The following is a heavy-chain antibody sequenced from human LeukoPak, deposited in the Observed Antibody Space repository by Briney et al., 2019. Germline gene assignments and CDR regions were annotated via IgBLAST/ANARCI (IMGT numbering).Heavy chain of an antibody. CDR1: GFTVSSDY. Sequence: PGGSLRLSCAASGFTVSSDYMSWVRQAPGEGLEWGSVIYSGGSTYYADSVKGRFTISRDNSKNTLYLQMNSLRAEDTAVYYCARGLGSSSWYEYWGQGTLVTVSS. V-gene: IGHV3-53*01. CDR3: ARGLGSSSWYEY. J-gene: IGHJ4*02. CDR2: IYSGGST. D-gene: IGHD6-13*01.